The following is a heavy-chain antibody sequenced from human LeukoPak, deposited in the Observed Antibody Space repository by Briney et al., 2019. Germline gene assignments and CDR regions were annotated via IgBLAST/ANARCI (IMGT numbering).Heavy chain of an antibody. Sequence: PGGSLRLSCAASGXTFSSYWMHWVRQAPGKGLVWVSRINSDGSSTSYADSVKGRFTISRDNAKNTLYLQMNSLRAEDTAVYYCAREGLLWFGETPSNWFDPWGQGTLVTVSS. CDR2: INSDGSST. CDR1: GXTFSSYW. V-gene: IGHV3-74*01. D-gene: IGHD3-10*01. J-gene: IGHJ5*02. CDR3: AREGLLWFGETPSNWFDP.